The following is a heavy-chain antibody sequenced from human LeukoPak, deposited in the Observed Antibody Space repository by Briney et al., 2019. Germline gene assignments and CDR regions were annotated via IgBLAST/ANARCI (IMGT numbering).Heavy chain of an antibody. V-gene: IGHV3-23*01. CDR3: AKDGEGLWFGELLSYSFDY. CDR1: GFTFSRYA. J-gene: IGHJ4*02. D-gene: IGHD3-10*01. Sequence: TGGSLRLSCAASGFTFSRYAMSWVRQAPGKGLEWVSAISGGGGSTYYADSVKGRFTISIDNSENTLFLQMNSLRAEDTAIYYCAKDGEGLWFGELLSYSFDYWGQGTPVTVSS. CDR2: ISGGGGST.